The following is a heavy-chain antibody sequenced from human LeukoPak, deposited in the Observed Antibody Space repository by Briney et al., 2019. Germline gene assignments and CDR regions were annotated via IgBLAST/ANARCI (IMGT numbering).Heavy chain of an antibody. J-gene: IGHJ6*02. CDR1: GFTFSSYW. CDR2: IKQDGSEK. CDR3: RPIYYYAMDV. Sequence: GGSLRLSCAASGFTFSSYWMSWVRQAPGKGLEWVANIKQDGSEKYYVDSVKGRFTISRDNAKNSLYLQMNSLRAEDTAIYYCRPIYYYAMDVWGQGTTVTVSS. V-gene: IGHV3-7*03. D-gene: IGHD3-9*01.